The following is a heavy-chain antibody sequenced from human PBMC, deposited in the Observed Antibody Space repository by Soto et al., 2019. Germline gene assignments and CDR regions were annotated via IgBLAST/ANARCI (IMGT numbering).Heavy chain of an antibody. Sequence: PSETLSLTSTVSGGSISSYYWSWIRQPPGKGLEWIGYIYYSGSTNYNPSLKSRVTISVDTSKNQFSLKLSSVTAADTAVYYCARDRNYYDSSGYYLDYWGQGTLVTVSS. CDR1: GGSISSYY. J-gene: IGHJ4*02. CDR2: IYYSGST. D-gene: IGHD3-22*01. CDR3: ARDRNYYDSSGYYLDY. V-gene: IGHV4-59*01.